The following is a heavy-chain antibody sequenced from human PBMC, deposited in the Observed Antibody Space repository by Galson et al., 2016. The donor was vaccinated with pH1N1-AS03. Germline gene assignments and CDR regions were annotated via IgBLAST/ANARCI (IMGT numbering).Heavy chain of an antibody. CDR1: GGSISSGYYY. J-gene: IGHJ4*02. Sequence: TLSLTCTVSGGSISSGYYYWSWIRQPAGKGLEWIGRVYHSGSTNYNPSLEGRVTISLDTSNSAFSLKLRSVTAADTAVYYCARGLYASGTSLNYWGPGNLVTVSS. CDR3: ARGLYASGTSLNY. CDR2: VYHSGST. V-gene: IGHV4-61*02. D-gene: IGHD3-10*01.